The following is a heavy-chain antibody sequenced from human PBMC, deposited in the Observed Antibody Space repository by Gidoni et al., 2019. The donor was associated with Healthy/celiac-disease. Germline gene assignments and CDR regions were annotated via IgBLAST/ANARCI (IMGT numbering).Heavy chain of an antibody. D-gene: IGHD3-3*01. Sequence: ELQLLESGGGLVQPWGSLRLSCSASVFNFSNFAMHWVLQAQGKGLESVAVISSNGCSTDYAYACKGRFTIYRDNSKNTLYLQMSSLRAEDTAVYYGVKDLLEVEEGSNPWGNYWGQGTLVTVSS. CDR3: VKDLLEVEEGSNPWGNY. V-gene: IGHV3-64D*08. CDR2: ISSNGCST. CDR1: VFNFSNFA. J-gene: IGHJ4*02.